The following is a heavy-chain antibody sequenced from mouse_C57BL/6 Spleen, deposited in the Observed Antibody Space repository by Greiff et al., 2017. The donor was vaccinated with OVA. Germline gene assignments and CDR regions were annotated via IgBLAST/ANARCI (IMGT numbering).Heavy chain of an antibody. V-gene: IGHV1-52*01. CDR2: IDPSDSET. Sequence: QVQLQQPGAELVRPGSSVKLSCKASGYTFTSYWMHWVKQRPIQGLEWIGNIDPSDSETHYNQKFKDKATLTVDKSSSTAYMQLSSLTSEDSAVYYCARSYYGSLYYYAMDYWGQGTSVTVSS. CDR1: GYTFTSYW. D-gene: IGHD1-1*01. J-gene: IGHJ4*01. CDR3: ARSYYGSLYYYAMDY.